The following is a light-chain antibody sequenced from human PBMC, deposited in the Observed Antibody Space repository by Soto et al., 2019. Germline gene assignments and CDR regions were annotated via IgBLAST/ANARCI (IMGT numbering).Light chain of an antibody. CDR3: QTWGTGIRV. CDR2: VNSDGSH. Sequence: QLVLTQSPSASASLGASVKLTCTLSSGHSNYAFAWHQQQPEKGPRYLMKVNSDGSHRKGDGIPDRFSGSSSGAQRYLTISSLQSEDEDDYYCQTWGTGIRVFGTGTKLTVL. V-gene: IGLV4-69*01. J-gene: IGLJ1*01. CDR1: SGHSNYA.